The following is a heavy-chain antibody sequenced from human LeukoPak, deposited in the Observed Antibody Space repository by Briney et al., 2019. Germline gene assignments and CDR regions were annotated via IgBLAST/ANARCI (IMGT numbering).Heavy chain of an antibody. J-gene: IGHJ4*02. CDR2: MNPNSGGT. V-gene: IGHV1-2*06. CDR3: ARGDYLDY. Sequence: ASVKVSCKASGYTFTGYYMHGVRQAPGQGLEWMGRMNPNSGGTNYAQKFQGRVTMTRDTSISTAYRELSRLRSDRPAAYYCARGDYLDYWGQGTLLTVSS. CDR1: GYTFTGYY.